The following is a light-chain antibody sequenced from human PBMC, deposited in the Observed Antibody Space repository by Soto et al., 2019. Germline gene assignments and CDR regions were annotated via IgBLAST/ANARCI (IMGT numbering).Light chain of an antibody. J-gene: IGLJ2*01. V-gene: IGLV2-14*01. CDR3: SSATSSDTLL. CDR2: EVS. CDR1: SSDVGGYNY. Sequence: QSVLTQPASVSGSPGQSLTISCTGTSSDVGGYNYVSWYQQHPGKAPKLMIYEVSNRPSGVSNRFSGSKSGNTASLTISGLQAEDAADYYCSSATSSDTLLFGGGTKLTVL.